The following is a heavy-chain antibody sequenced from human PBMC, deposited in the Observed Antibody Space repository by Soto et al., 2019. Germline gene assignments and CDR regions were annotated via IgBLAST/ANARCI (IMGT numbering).Heavy chain of an antibody. CDR2: AHHSGRT. Sequence: QVQLQESGPGLVKPSGTLSLTCTVSGGSMTSSNWWNWVRQSPGEGLEWIGEAHHSGRTNYNPSRKSRVTISVDKSKNHFSLKLSSATAADTAVYYCARSEATGLDYWGQGTLVTVSS. V-gene: IGHV4-4*02. D-gene: IGHD1-26*01. J-gene: IGHJ4*02. CDR1: GGSMTSSNW. CDR3: ARSEATGLDY.